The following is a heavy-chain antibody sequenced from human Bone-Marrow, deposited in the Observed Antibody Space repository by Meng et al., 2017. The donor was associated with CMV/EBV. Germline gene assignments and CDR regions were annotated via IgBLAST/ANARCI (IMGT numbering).Heavy chain of an antibody. CDR3: ARDRPVLRYFDRLGKDDY. V-gene: IGHV3-9*01. D-gene: IGHD3-9*01. CDR1: GFTFDDYA. Sequence: SLKISCAASGFTFDDYAMHWVRQAPGKGLEWVSGISWNSGSIGYADSVKGRFTISRDNAKNSLYLQMNSLRAEDTAVYYCARDRPVLRYFDRLGKDDYWGQGTLVTVSS. J-gene: IGHJ4*02. CDR2: ISWNSGSI.